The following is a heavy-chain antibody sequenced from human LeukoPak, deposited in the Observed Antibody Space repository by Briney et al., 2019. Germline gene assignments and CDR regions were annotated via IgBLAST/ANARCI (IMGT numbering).Heavy chain of an antibody. D-gene: IGHD6-6*01. Sequence: GGSLRLSCAASGFTFSSYEMNWVRQAPGKGLEWVSYISTSGTTIYYADSVKGRFTISRDNDKNLMYLQMDSLRAEDTAVYYCARGGRPDYWGQGTLVTVSS. V-gene: IGHV3-48*03. CDR2: ISTSGTTI. CDR1: GFTFSSYE. J-gene: IGHJ4*02. CDR3: ARGGRPDY.